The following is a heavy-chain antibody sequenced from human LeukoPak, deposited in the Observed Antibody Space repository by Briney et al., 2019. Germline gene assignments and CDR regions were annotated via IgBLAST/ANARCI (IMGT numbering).Heavy chain of an antibody. CDR2: IYTSGST. CDR3: ASSDDYYDSSGYSRFDY. J-gene: IGHJ4*02. Sequence: SETLSLTCTVSGGSISSDYWSWIRQPDGKGLEWIGRIYTSGSTNYNPSLKSRVSMSVDTSTNQFSLKLSSVTAADTAVYYCASSDDYYDSSGYSRFDYWGQGTLVTVSS. D-gene: IGHD3-22*01. V-gene: IGHV4-4*07. CDR1: GGSISSDY.